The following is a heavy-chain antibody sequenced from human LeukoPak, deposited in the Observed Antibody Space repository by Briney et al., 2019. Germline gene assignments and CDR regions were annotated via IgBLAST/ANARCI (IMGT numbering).Heavy chain of an antibody. Sequence: SETLSLTCAVSGGSISSNNWWIWVRQSPEKGLEWIGEINHSGNTNYNPSLKSRVTISVDTSKNQFSLKLSSVTAADTAVYYCARETAWPENTPRILFSYFDYWGRGILVTVSS. J-gene: IGHJ4*02. D-gene: IGHD2-15*01. CDR2: INHSGNT. CDR3: ARETAWPENTPRILFSYFDY. V-gene: IGHV4-4*02. CDR1: GGSISSNNW.